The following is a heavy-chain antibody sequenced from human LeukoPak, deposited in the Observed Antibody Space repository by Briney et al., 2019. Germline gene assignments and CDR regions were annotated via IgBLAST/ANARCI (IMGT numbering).Heavy chain of an antibody. J-gene: IGHJ6*02. CDR3: AKDSRSRYCSSSSCSPSHMDV. Sequence: PGRSLRLSCAASGFTFSSYGMHWVRQGPGKGLEWVATISYHGNNKYYADSVKGRLTISRDNSKNTLYLQMNSLRAEDTAVYYCAKDSRSRYCSSSSCSPSHMDVWGRGTTVTVS. CDR1: GFTFSSYG. D-gene: IGHD2-2*01. CDR2: ISYHGNNK. V-gene: IGHV3-30*18.